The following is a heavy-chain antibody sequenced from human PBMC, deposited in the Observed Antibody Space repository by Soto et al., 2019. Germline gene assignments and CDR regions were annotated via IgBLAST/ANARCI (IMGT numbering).Heavy chain of an antibody. Sequence: PSETLSLTCAVYGGSFSGYYWSWIRQPPGKGLEWIGEINHSGSTNYNPSLKSRVTISVDTSKNQFSLKLSSVTAADTAVYYCARYYDYIWGSYRSHNWFDPWGQGTLVTVSS. CDR3: ARYYDYIWGSYRSHNWFDP. J-gene: IGHJ5*02. D-gene: IGHD3-16*02. V-gene: IGHV4-34*01. CDR1: GGSFSGYY. CDR2: INHSGST.